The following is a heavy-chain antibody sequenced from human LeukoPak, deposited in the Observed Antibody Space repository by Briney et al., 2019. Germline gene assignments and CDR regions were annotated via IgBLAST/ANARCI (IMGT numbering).Heavy chain of an antibody. CDR1: GGSISSGDYY. Sequence: SETLSLTCTVSGGSISSGDYYWSWIRQPPGKGLEWIGYIYYSGSTYYNPSLKSRVTISVDTSKNQFSLKLSSVTAADTAVYYCVRRVAVAGLFDSWGQGALVTVSS. J-gene: IGHJ4*02. CDR3: VRRVAVAGLFDS. D-gene: IGHD6-19*01. CDR2: IYYSGST. V-gene: IGHV4-30-4*01.